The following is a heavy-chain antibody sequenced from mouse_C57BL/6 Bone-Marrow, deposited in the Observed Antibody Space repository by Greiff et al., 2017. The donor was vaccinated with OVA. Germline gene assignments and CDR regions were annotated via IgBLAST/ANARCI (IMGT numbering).Heavy chain of an antibody. J-gene: IGHJ4*01. D-gene: IGHD1-1*01. CDR1: GYTFTSYG. CDR2: IYPRSGNT. Sequence: VHLVESGAELARPGASVKLSCKASGYTFTSYGISWVKQRTGQGLEWIGEIYPRSGNTYYNEKFKGKATLTADKSSSTAYMELRSLTSEDSAVYFCARSDYYGSSYAMDYWGQGTSVTVSS. V-gene: IGHV1-81*01. CDR3: ARSDYYGSSYAMDY.